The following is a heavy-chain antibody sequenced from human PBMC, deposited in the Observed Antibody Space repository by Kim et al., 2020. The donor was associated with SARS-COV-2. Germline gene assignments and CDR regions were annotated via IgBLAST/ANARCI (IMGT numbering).Heavy chain of an antibody. J-gene: IGHJ5*02. V-gene: IGHV4-31*03. CDR3: AREEIVIVPTAALNWFDP. Sequence: SETLSLTCTVSGGSISRGGFYWSWIRQHPGKGLEWIGYIYYSGSTHYNPSLKSRVTISVDTSKNQFSLRLSSVTAADTAVYYCAREEIVIVPTAALNWFDPWGQGTLVTVSS. D-gene: IGHD2-2*01. CDR1: GGSISRGGFY. CDR2: IYYSGST.